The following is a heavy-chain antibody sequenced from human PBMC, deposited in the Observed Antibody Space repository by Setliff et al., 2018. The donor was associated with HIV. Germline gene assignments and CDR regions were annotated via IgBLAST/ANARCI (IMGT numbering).Heavy chain of an antibody. Sequence: PGGSLRLSCTGSGFIFSFYVMTWVRQVPGKGLEWISSITGDSRRTFYADSVKGRFTISRDNSRNTLYLQMNNPRPEDTAIYYCTRQLTPYYYDSPDYWGQGTLVTVSS. CDR3: TRQLTPYYYDSPDY. D-gene: IGHD3-22*01. V-gene: IGHV3-23*01. CDR1: GFIFSFYV. J-gene: IGHJ4*02. CDR2: ITGDSRRT.